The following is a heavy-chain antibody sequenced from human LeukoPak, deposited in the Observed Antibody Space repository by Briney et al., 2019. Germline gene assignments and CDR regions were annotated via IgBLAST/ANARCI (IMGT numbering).Heavy chain of an antibody. Sequence: ASVKVSCKASGYTFTDYHIHWVRQAPGQGLEWMGWINPNTGGTNYAQKFQGRVAMTRDTSITTAYMDLSRLRSDDTAAYYCARDIRPRVESFDYWGQGTLVSVSS. J-gene: IGHJ4*02. CDR1: GYTFTDYH. CDR3: ARDIRPRVESFDY. D-gene: IGHD3-3*01. CDR2: INPNTGGT. V-gene: IGHV1-2*02.